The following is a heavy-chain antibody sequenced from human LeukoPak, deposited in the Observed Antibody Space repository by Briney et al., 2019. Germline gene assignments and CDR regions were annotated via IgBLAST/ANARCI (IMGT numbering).Heavy chain of an antibody. CDR2: ISWNSGSI. CDR1: GFTFDDYA. V-gene: IGHV3-9*01. Sequence: GGSLRLSCAASGFTFDDYAMHWVRQAPGKGLEWVSGISWNSGSIGYADSVKGRFTISRDNAKNSLYLQMNSLGAEDTALYYCAKGNSSALVDAFDIWGQGTMVTVSS. CDR3: AKGNSSALVDAFDI. J-gene: IGHJ3*02. D-gene: IGHD6-19*01.